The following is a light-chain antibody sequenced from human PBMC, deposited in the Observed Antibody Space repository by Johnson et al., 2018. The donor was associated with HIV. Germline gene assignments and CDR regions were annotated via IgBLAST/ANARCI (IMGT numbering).Light chain of an antibody. J-gene: IGLJ1*01. CDR2: DNH. Sequence: QSALTQPPSVSAAPGQKVTIPCSGSSSNIGNNYASWYQQVPGTAPKLLIYDNHKRPSGIPDRFSGSKSGTSATLGITGLQTGDEAGYYCGTWDSSLSAHYVFGTGTKLTFL. V-gene: IGLV1-51*01. CDR1: SSNIGNNY. CDR3: GTWDSSLSAHYV.